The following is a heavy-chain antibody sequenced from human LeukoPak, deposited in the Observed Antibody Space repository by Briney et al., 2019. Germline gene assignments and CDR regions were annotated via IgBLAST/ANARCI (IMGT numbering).Heavy chain of an antibody. CDR1: GSTFSSYA. V-gene: IGHV3-48*03. D-gene: IGHD2-21*02. CDR3: ATRVYCGGDCYSSHGMDV. CDR2: INNSGITI. Sequence: GGSLRLSCAASGSTFSSYAMNWVRQAPGKGLEWVSYINNSGITIYYADSVKGRFTISRDNAKNSLYLQMNSLRPEDTAVYYCATRVYCGGDCYSSHGMDVWGPGTTVTVSS. J-gene: IGHJ6*02.